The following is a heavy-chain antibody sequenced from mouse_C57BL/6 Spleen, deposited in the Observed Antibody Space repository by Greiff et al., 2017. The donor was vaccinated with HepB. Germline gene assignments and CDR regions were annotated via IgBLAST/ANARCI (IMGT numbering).Heavy chain of an antibody. J-gene: IGHJ2*01. CDR1: GYTFTSYW. CDR2: IHPNSGST. Sequence: VQLQQSGPELVKPGASVKLSCKASGYTFTSYWMHWVKQRPGQGLEWIGMIHPNSGSTNYNEKFKSKATLTVDKSSSTAYMQLSSLTSEDSAVYYCARGDYYGSSSYFDYWGQGTTLTVSS. V-gene: IGHV1-64*01. CDR3: ARGDYYGSSSYFDY. D-gene: IGHD1-1*01.